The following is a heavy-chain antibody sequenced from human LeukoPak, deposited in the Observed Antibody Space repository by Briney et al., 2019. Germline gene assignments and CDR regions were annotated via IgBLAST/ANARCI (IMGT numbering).Heavy chain of an antibody. CDR3: ARDPAYKNDYGDYGLI. D-gene: IGHD4-17*01. CDR2: IYSSGST. J-gene: IGHJ4*02. V-gene: IGHV4-4*07. CDR1: GGSISSYY. Sequence: SETLSLTCTVSGGSISSYYWSWIRQPAGKGLEWIGRIYSSGSTNYNPSLMSRVTMSVDTSKNQFSLQLSSVTAADTAVYYCARDPAYKNDYGDYGLIWGQGTLVTVSS.